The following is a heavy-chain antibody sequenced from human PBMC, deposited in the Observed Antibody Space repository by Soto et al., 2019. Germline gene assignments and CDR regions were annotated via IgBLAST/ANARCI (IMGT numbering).Heavy chain of an antibody. CDR3: ARGRDVFDWLLYRAYYFDY. CDR2: INHSGST. CDR1: GGSFSGYY. D-gene: IGHD3-9*01. V-gene: IGHV4-34*01. J-gene: IGHJ4*02. Sequence: QVQLQQWGAGLLKPSETLSLACAVYGGSFSGYYWSWIRQPPGKGLEWIGEINHSGSTNYNPSLKSRVTISVDTSKIQFSLKLSSVPAADTAVYYCARGRDVFDWLLYRAYYFDYWGQGTLVTVSS.